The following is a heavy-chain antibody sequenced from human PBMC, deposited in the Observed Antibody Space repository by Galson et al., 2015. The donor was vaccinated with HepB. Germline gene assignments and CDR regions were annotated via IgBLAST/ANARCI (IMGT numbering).Heavy chain of an antibody. V-gene: IGHV5-51*01. J-gene: IGHJ4*02. CDR3: ARLLEEGPRGSGSPLDY. CDR2: IYPGDSDT. D-gene: IGHD3-22*01. Sequence: QSGAEVKKPGESLKISCKGSGYSFTSYWIGWVRQMPGKGLEWMEIIYPGDSDTRYSPSFQGQVTISADKSISTAYLQWSSLKASDTAMYYCARLLEEGPRGSGSPLDYWGQGTLVTVSS. CDR1: GYSFTSYW.